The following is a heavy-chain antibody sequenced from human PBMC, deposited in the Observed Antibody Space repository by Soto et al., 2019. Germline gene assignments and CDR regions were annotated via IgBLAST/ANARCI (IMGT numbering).Heavy chain of an antibody. CDR1: GGSISSYY. J-gene: IGHJ5*02. CDR3: ARWKVAAADNWFDP. V-gene: IGHV4-59*01. Sequence: SETLSLTCTVSGGSISSYYWSWIRQPPGKGLEWIGYIYYSGSTNYKPSLKSRVTISVDTSKNQFSLKLSSVTAADTAVYYCARWKVAAADNWFDPWGQGTLVTVSS. D-gene: IGHD6-13*01. CDR2: IYYSGST.